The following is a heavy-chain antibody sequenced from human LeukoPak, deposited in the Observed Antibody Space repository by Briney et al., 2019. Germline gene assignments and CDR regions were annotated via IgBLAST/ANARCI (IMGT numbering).Heavy chain of an antibody. CDR3: ATLSNYYDRSGYYGQFDY. Sequence: SETLSLTCAVYGGSFSGYYWSWIRQPPGKGLEWIGEINHSGSTNYNPSLKSRVTISVDTSKNQFSLKLSSVTAADTAVYYCATLSNYYDRSGYYGQFDYWGQGTLVTVSS. D-gene: IGHD3-22*01. J-gene: IGHJ4*02. CDR1: GGSFSGYY. CDR2: INHSGST. V-gene: IGHV4-34*01.